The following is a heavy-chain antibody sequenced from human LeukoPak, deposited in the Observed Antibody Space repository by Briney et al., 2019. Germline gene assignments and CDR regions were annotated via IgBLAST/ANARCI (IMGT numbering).Heavy chain of an antibody. CDR2: IVVGSGNT. Sequence: SVKVSCKASGFTFTSSAMQWVRQARGQRLEWIGWIVVGSGNTNYAQKFQERVTITRDMSTSTAYMELSSLRSEDTAVYYCAADWVRGWSNYYYYGMDVWGQGTTVTVSS. CDR1: GFTFTSSA. CDR3: AADWVRGWSNYYYYGMDV. D-gene: IGHD6-19*01. J-gene: IGHJ6*02. V-gene: IGHV1-58*02.